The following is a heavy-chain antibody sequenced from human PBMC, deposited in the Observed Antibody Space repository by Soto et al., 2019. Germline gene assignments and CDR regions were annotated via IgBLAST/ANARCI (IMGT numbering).Heavy chain of an antibody. D-gene: IGHD3-16*01. CDR2: MNPNSNNT. CDR1: GYTFTSYD. Sequence: QVQLVQSGAEVKKPGASVKVSCKASGYTFTSYDINWVRQATGQGLEWMGWMNPNSNNTGYAQKSQGTLTMPRTTSITTAYMVLCRLRSGNPAVYFCTRERGGGFFDYWGQGTLVTVSS. CDR3: TRERGGGFFDY. J-gene: IGHJ4*02. V-gene: IGHV1-8*01.